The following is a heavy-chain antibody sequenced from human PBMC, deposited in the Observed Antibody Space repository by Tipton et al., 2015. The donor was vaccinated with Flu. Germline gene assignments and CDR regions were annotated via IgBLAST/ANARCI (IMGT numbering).Heavy chain of an antibody. Sequence: TLSLTCTVSGGSITGYYWSWIRQPAGKGLEWIGSIYHNGDIHFNPSLKSRVSISVDTSNNRFSLNLTSVTAADTAVYYCARAEIGDFDYWGQGTLVTVSS. J-gene: IGHJ4*02. V-gene: IGHV4-38-2*02. CDR3: ARAEIGDFDY. CDR1: GGSITGYY. D-gene: IGHD2/OR15-2a*01. CDR2: IYHNGDI.